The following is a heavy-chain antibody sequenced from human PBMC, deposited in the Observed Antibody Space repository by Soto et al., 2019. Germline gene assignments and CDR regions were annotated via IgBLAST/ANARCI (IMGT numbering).Heavy chain of an antibody. J-gene: IGHJ6*02. CDR3: ARSQGSSTSLEIYYYYYYGMDV. CDR2: IIPISGTA. D-gene: IGHD2-2*01. CDR1: GGTLSSYA. Sequence: QVQLVQSGAEVKKPGSSVKVSCKASGGTLSSYAISWVRQAPGQGLEWMGGIIPISGTANYAQKFQGRVTITADESTSTAYMELSSQRSEDTAVYYCARSQGSSTSLEIYYYYYYGMDVWGQGTTVTVSS. V-gene: IGHV1-69*01.